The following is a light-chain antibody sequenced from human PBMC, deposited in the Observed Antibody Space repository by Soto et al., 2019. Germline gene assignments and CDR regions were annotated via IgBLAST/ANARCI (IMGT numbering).Light chain of an antibody. V-gene: IGKV2-30*02. CDR2: HVS. CDR1: QSLIHSDGNTF. J-gene: IGKJ3*01. Sequence: DVVVTQSPLSLSVTLGQPASISCRSSQSLIHSDGNTFLHWFQQRPGQSPRRLIYHVSTRDSGVPDRFSGSGSGTDFTLEISRVEAEDVGIYYCMQGRHWPYTFGPGTIVDIK. CDR3: MQGRHWPYT.